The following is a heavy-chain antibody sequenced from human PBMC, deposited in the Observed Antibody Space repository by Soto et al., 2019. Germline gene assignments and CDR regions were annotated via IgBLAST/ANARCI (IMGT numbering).Heavy chain of an antibody. Sequence: VQLVESGGGLVKPGGSLRLSCAASGFTFSSYSMNWVRQAPGKGLEWVSSITSSSSYIYYADSVKGRFTISRDNAKNSLYLQMNRLRAEDTAVYYCARVWHFWSVENWFDPWGQGTLVTVSS. CDR2: ITSSSSYI. D-gene: IGHD3-3*02. V-gene: IGHV3-21*01. CDR1: GFTFSSYS. CDR3: ARVWHFWSVENWFDP. J-gene: IGHJ5*02.